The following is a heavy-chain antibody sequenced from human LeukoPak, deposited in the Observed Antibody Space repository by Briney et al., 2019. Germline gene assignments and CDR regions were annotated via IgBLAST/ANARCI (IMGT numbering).Heavy chain of an antibody. D-gene: IGHD6-13*01. CDR1: GFTFSSYG. CDR2: ISYDGSNK. Sequence: PGGSLRLSCAASGFTFSSYGMHWVRQAPGKGLEWVAVISYDGSNKYYADSVKGRFTISRDNSKNTLYLQMNSLRAEDTAVYYCAKDLEQQLVYCYYGMDVWGQGTTVTVS. CDR3: AKDLEQQLVYCYYGMDV. J-gene: IGHJ6*02. V-gene: IGHV3-30*18.